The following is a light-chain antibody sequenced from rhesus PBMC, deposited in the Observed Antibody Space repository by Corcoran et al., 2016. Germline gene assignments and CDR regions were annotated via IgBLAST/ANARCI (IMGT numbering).Light chain of an antibody. Sequence: DIVMTQTPLSLPVTPGEPASISCRSSQSLLDSEDGNTYLDWYLQKPGQSPQPLVYEVSNRASGVPYPLLFIYGVSPRASGVPDRFSGSGSDTDFTLKIGRVEAEDVGVYYCMQALEFPLAFGGGTKVEIK. CDR2: EVS. J-gene: IGKJ4*01. CDR3: MQALEFPLA. CDR1: QSLLDSEDGNTY. V-gene: IGKV2-104*02.